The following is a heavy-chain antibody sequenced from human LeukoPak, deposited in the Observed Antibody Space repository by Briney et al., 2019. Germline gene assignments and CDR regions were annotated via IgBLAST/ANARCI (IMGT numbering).Heavy chain of an antibody. D-gene: IGHD1-26*01. Sequence: SETLSLTCTVSAYSTSNGFLWGWIRQPPGKGLEWIGSIYHSGTTYYNPSLKSRVTMSVDTSKNQFSLKLSSVTAADTAVYYCTRLSHVAGAAKVSWFDPWGQGTLVTVSS. J-gene: IGHJ5*02. V-gene: IGHV4-38-2*02. CDR2: IYHSGTT. CDR3: TRLSHVAGAAKVSWFDP. CDR1: AYSTSNGFL.